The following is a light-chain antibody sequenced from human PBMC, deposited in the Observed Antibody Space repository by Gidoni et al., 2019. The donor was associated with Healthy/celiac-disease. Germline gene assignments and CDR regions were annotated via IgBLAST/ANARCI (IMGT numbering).Light chain of an antibody. CDR1: QSVSSY. CDR2: GAS. V-gene: IGKV3-15*01. J-gene: IGKJ4*01. Sequence: EIVMTQSPATLSVSPGERATLPCRASQSVSSYLAWYQQKPGQAPRLLIYGASTRATGFPARFSGSGSGTEFTLTISSLQSEDFAVYYCQQYNNWPPTFGGGTKVEIK. CDR3: QQYNNWPPT.